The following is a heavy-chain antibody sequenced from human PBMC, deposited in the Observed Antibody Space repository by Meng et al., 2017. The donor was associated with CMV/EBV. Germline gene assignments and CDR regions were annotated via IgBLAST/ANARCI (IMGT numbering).Heavy chain of an antibody. J-gene: IGHJ4*02. D-gene: IGHD3-3*01. CDR3: AGVDERIFGVVTHLDH. V-gene: IGHV1-2*02. CDR1: GYTPTGYS. CDR2: INPNSGDA. Sequence: ASVKVSCKASGYTPTGYSMHWVRQAPGQGLEWMGWINPNSGDAHYAQKFQGRVTMTRDTTISTAYMEVSSLRSDDTAVYYCAGVDERIFGVVTHLDHWGQGTLVTVSS.